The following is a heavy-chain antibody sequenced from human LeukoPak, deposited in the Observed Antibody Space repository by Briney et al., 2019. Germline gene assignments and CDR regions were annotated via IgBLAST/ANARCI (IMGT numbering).Heavy chain of an antibody. J-gene: IGHJ5*02. CDR2: INPNSGGT. CDR3: ARGMGVLVPAATWFDP. CDR1: GYTFIAYY. Sequence: GASVNVSCKASGYTFIAYYMHWVRQAPGQGLEWMGWINPNSGGTNYAQKFQGRVTMTRDTSISTAYMDLSRLRSDDTAVYYCARGMGVLVPAATWFDPWGQGTLVTVSS. D-gene: IGHD2-2*01. V-gene: IGHV1-2*02.